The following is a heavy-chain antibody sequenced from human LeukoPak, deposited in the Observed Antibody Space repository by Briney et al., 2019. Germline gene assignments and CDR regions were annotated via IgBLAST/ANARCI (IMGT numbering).Heavy chain of an antibody. CDR2: IYYSGST. J-gene: IGHJ4*02. V-gene: IGHV4-30-4*01. CDR3: ARVYYYDSSGYHFDY. D-gene: IGHD3-22*01. CDR1: GGSISSGDYY. Sequence: SETLSFTCTVSGGSISSGDYYWSWIRQPPGKGLEWIGYIYYSGSTYYNPSLKSRVTISVDTSKNQFSLKLSSVTAADTAVYYCARVYYYDSSGYHFDYWGQGTLVTVSS.